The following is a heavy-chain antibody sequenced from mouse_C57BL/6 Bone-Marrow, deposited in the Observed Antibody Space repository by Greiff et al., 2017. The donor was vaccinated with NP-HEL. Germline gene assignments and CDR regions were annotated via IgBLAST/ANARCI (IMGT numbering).Heavy chain of an antibody. CDR1: GYTFTNYW. CDR3: ARSPYYYGSSYRDY. D-gene: IGHD1-1*01. J-gene: IGHJ2*01. V-gene: IGHV1-63*01. CDR2: IYPGGGYT. Sequence: VKLQESGAELVRPGTSVKMSCKASGYTFTNYWIGWAKQRPGHGLEWIGDIYPGGGYTNYNEKFKGKATLTADKSSSTAYMQFSSLTSEDSAIYYCARSPYYYGSSYRDYWGQGTTLTVSS.